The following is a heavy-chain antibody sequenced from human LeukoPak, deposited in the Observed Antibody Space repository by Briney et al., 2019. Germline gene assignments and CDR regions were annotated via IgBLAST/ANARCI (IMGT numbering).Heavy chain of an antibody. CDR3: AREAVEMATGPLDY. Sequence: SAKVSCKASGGTFSSYAISWVRQAPGQGLEWMGGIIPIFGTANYAQKFQGRVTITTDESTSTAYMELSSLRSEDTAVYYCAREAVEMATGPLDYWGQGTLVTVSP. V-gene: IGHV1-69*05. CDR2: IIPIFGTA. CDR1: GGTFSSYA. J-gene: IGHJ4*02. D-gene: IGHD5-24*01.